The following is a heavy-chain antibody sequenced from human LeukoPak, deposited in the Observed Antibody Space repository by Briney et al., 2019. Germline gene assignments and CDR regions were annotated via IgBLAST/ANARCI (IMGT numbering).Heavy chain of an antibody. V-gene: IGHV3-30*02. Sequence: DSVKGQLTISRDNSKNTVDLLMNSLRAEDTAVYYCAKEYGYSGYDRFFDYWGRGTLVTVSS. CDR3: AKEYGYSGYDRFFDY. D-gene: IGHD5-12*01. J-gene: IGHJ4*02.